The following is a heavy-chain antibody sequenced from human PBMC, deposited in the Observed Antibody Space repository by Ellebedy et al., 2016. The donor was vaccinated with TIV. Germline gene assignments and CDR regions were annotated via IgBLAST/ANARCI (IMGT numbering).Heavy chain of an antibody. CDR2: ITNTGSHT. J-gene: IGHJ6*02. V-gene: IGHV3-11*01. Sequence: PGGSLRLSCAASGFIFGDYYMSWVRQAPGKGLEWVSSITNTGSHTYYADSVKDRFTVARDSAQNSVYLQMNSLGAEDTAVYYCATAREPGYFAYYYYGMDVWGQGTTVTVSS. CDR3: ATAREPGYFAYYYYGMDV. CDR1: GFIFGDYY. D-gene: IGHD3-9*01.